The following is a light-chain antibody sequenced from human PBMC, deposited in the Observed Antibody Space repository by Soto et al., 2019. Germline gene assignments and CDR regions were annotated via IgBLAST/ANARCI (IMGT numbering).Light chain of an antibody. CDR3: QSYDSTLSAL. CDR2: GNS. CDR1: SSNIGAGYD. V-gene: IGLV1-40*01. J-gene: IGLJ1*01. Sequence: QSVLTQPPSVSGAPGQRVTISCTGSSSNIGAGYDVHWYQQLPGTAPKLLIYGNSNRPSGVPDRFSGSKSGTSASLAITGLQAEDEADYYCQSYDSTLSALFCTGPNSTVL.